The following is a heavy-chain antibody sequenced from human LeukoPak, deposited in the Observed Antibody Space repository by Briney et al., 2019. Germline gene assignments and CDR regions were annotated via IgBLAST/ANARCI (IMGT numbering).Heavy chain of an antibody. CDR1: GGTFSSYA. J-gene: IGHJ3*02. D-gene: IGHD2-2*02. CDR3: ARGYCSSTSCYTGGSDAFDI. Sequence: SVKVSCKASGGTFSSYAISWVRQAPGQGLEWMGGIIPIFGTTNYAQKLQGRVTMTTDESTSTAYMELSSLRSEDTAVYYCARGYCSSTSCYTGGSDAFDIWGQGTMVTVSS. V-gene: IGHV1-69*05. CDR2: IIPIFGTT.